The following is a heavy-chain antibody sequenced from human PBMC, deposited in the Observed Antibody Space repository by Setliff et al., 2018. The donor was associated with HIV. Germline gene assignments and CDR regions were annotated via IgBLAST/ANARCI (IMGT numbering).Heavy chain of an antibody. D-gene: IGHD5-12*01. CDR1: GYTFSSYA. CDR2: INAGNGNT. CDR3: ARVATLTTPFDY. Sequence: GASVKVSCKASGYTFSSYAMHWVRQAPGQRLEWMGWINAGNGNTKYSQKFQGRVTITRETSASIAYMELSSLRSEDTAVYYCARVATLTTPFDYWGQGTLVTVSS. J-gene: IGHJ4*02. V-gene: IGHV1-3*01.